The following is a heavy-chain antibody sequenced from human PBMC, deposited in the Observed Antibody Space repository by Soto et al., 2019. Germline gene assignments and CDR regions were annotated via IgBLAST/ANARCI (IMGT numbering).Heavy chain of an antibody. J-gene: IGHJ6*02. D-gene: IGHD3-22*01. Sequence: PGESLKISCKGSGYSFTSYWIGWVRQMPGKGLEWMGIIYPGDSDTRYSPSFQGQVTISADKSISTAYLQWSGLKASDTAMYYCARLPPSLYYDSTPPSYYYVMDVWGQGTTVTVSS. CDR2: IYPGDSDT. CDR1: GYSFTSYW. V-gene: IGHV5-51*01. CDR3: ARLPPSLYYDSTPPSYYYVMDV.